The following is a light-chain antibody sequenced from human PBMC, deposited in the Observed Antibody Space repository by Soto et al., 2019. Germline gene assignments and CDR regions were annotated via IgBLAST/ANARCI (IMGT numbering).Light chain of an antibody. Sequence: EIVMTQSPATLSVSPGERATLSCRASQSVSSNLAWYQQKPGQAPRLLIYGASTRATGIPARFSGSGSGTEDTLTISSLQYEDFAVYYCQQYNNWRGFTFGPGTKVDIK. CDR2: GAS. J-gene: IGKJ3*01. CDR1: QSVSSN. CDR3: QQYNNWRGFT. V-gene: IGKV3-15*01.